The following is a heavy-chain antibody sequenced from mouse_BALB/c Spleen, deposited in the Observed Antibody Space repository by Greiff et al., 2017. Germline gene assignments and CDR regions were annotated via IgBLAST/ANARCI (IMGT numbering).Heavy chain of an antibody. CDR3: ARNDGYYPAWFAY. CDR2: IDPANGNT. V-gene: IGHV14-3*02. CDR1: GFNIKDTY. D-gene: IGHD2-3*01. Sequence: VQLQQSGAEPVKPGASVKLSCTASGFNIKDTYMHWVKQRPEQGLEWIGRIDPANGNTKYDPKFQGKATITADTSSNTAYLQLSSLTSEDTAVYYCARNDGYYPAWFAYWGQGTLVTVSA. J-gene: IGHJ3*01.